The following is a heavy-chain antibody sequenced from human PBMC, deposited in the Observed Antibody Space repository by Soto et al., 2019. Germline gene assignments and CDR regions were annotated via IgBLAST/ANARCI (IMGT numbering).Heavy chain of an antibody. D-gene: IGHD4-4*01. V-gene: IGHV3-23*01. CDR2: ISVSGRTT. CDR3: ATLMTTVTSFDF. CDR1: GFTFSSYG. Sequence: PGGSLRLSCAASGFTFSSYGLNWVRQAPGKGLEWVSTISVSGRTTYYADSVKGRFTISRDNSKSTLYLQMHSLRAEDTAVYYCATLMTTVTSFDFWGQGALVTVSS. J-gene: IGHJ4*02.